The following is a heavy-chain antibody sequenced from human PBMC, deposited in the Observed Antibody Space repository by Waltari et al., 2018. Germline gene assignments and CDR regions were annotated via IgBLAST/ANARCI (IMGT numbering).Heavy chain of an antibody. V-gene: IGHV4-34*01. CDR3: AREDSSGYPHDAFDI. J-gene: IGHJ3*02. Sequence: QVQLQQWGAGLLKPSETLSPPCAVLGGSLSGSSWSWLRQPPGKGLEWIGEINHSGSTNYNPSLKSRVTISVDTSKNQFSLKLSSVTAADTAVYYCAREDSSGYPHDAFDIWGQGTMVTVSS. CDR1: GGSLSGSS. D-gene: IGHD3-22*01. CDR2: INHSGST.